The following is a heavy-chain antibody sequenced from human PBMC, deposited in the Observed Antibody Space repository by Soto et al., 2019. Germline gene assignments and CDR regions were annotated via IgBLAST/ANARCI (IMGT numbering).Heavy chain of an antibody. CDR2: IRSKPNNYAT. CDR3: AGDTYDFWSGYSY. Sequence: GGSLRLSCAAAGFTFSGSAMHWVRQASGKGLEWVGRIRSKPNNYATAYAASVKGRFTISRDDSENTAYLQMNSLKTEDTAVYYCAGDTYDFWSGYSYWGQGTLVTVSS. J-gene: IGHJ4*02. CDR1: GFTFSGSA. V-gene: IGHV3-73*01. D-gene: IGHD3-3*01.